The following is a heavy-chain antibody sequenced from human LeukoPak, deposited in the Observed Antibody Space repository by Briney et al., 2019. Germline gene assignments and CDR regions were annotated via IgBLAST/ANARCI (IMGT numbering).Heavy chain of an antibody. D-gene: IGHD6-6*01. J-gene: IGHJ4*02. CDR2: ISSNGGST. CDR3: VKDGVLYSSSSPTYYFDY. CDR1: GFTFSSYA. Sequence: GGSLRLSCSASGFTFSSYAMHWVRQAPGKGLEYVSAISSNGGSTYYADSVKGRFTISRDNSKNTLYLQMSSLRAEDTAVYYCVKDGVLYSSSSPTYYFDYWGQGTLVTVSS. V-gene: IGHV3-64D*09.